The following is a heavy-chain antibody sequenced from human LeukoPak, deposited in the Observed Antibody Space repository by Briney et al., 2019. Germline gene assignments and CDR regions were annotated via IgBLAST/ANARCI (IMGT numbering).Heavy chain of an antibody. CDR3: ARSSTYAFDI. Sequence: PGGSLRLSCAASGITFSGYSMNWVRQAPGKGLEGVSYITIGSTAIYYADSVRGRFTISRDNAKNSLFLQMNSLRDEDTAVYYCARSSTYAFDIWGQGTMVTVSS. CDR1: GITFSGYS. V-gene: IGHV3-48*02. CDR2: ITIGSTAI. D-gene: IGHD2-2*01. J-gene: IGHJ3*02.